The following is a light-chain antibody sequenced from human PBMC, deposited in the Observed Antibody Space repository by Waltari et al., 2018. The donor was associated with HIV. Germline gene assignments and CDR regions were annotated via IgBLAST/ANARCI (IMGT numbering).Light chain of an antibody. Sequence: SYELTQPPSVSVSQGQMARITCSGEALPKKYVSRYQQKPGQAPVLGIYKDKERPSGIPERFSGSSSGTMVTLTISGVQAEDEADYYCLSADSSGTYWVFGGGTEVTVL. CDR2: KDK. CDR1: ALPKKY. V-gene: IGLV3-16*01. CDR3: LSADSSGTYWV. J-gene: IGLJ3*02.